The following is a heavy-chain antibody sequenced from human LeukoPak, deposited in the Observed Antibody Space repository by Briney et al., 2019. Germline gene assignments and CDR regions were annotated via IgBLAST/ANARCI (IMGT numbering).Heavy chain of an antibody. CDR2: LDNGGGVT. D-gene: IGHD6-19*01. CDR3: AKCGSGWSHFDY. J-gene: IGHJ4*02. CDR1: GFTFSSYA. Sequence: GESLKISCAASGFTFSSYAMSWVRQAPGKGLEWVSTLDNGGGVTYYADSVKGRFTISRENSKNTLSLQMDSLRAEDTAVYYCAKCGSGWSHFDYSGQGTLVTVSS. V-gene: IGHV3-23*01.